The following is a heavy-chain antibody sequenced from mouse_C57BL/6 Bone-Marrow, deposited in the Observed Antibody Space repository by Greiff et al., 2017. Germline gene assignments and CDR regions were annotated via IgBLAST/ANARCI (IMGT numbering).Heavy chain of an antibody. CDR3: ARRRFFDY. CDR2: ISSGSSTI. V-gene: IGHV5-17*01. CDR1: GFTFSDYG. Sequence: EVHLVESGGGLVKPGGSLKLSCAASGFTFSDYGMHWVRQAPEKGLEWVAYISSGSSTIYYADTVKGRFTIARDNAKNTRFLQMTSLRSEDTAMYYCARRRFFDYWGQGTTLTVSS. J-gene: IGHJ2*01.